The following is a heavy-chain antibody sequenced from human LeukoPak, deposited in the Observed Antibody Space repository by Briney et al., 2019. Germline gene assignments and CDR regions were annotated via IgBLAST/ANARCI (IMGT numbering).Heavy chain of an antibody. CDR2: ISGSGDST. V-gene: IGHV3-23*01. CDR1: GFTFSSYA. D-gene: IGHD3-22*01. J-gene: IGHJ4*02. Sequence: GGSLRLSCAASGFTFSSYAMSWVRQAPGKGLEWVSAISGSGDSTYYADSVKGRFTISRDNSKNTLYLQMNSLRAEDAAVYYCARDSADFYYYDSSGYYPDYWGQGTLVTVSS. CDR3: ARDSADFYYYDSSGYYPDY.